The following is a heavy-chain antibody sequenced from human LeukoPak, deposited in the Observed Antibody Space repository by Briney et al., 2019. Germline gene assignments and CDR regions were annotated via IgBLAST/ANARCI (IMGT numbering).Heavy chain of an antibody. D-gene: IGHD3-22*01. CDR2: IYTSGST. CDR1: GGSISSYY. Sequence: SETLSLTCTVSGGSISSYYWSWIRQPAGKGLEWIGRIYTSGSTDYNPSLKSRVTMSVDTSKNQFSLKLSSVTAADTAVYYCARLHYYDSSGFAFDIWGQGTMVTVSS. J-gene: IGHJ3*02. CDR3: ARLHYYDSSGFAFDI. V-gene: IGHV4-4*07.